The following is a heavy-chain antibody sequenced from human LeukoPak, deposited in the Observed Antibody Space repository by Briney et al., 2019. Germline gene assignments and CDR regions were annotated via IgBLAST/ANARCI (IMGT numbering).Heavy chain of an antibody. D-gene: IGHD4-23*01. V-gene: IGHV3-30*18. Sequence: GGSLRLSCAASGFTFSGYGMHWVRQAPGKGLEWVAVISYDGSNKYYADSVKGRFTISRDNSKNTLYLQMNSLRAEDTAVYYCAKPAGVTYRNFDYWGQGTLVTVSS. J-gene: IGHJ4*02. CDR3: AKPAGVTYRNFDY. CDR2: ISYDGSNK. CDR1: GFTFSGYG.